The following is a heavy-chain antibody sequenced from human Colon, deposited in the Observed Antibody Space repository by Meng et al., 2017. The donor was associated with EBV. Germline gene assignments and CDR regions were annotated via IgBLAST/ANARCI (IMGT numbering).Heavy chain of an antibody. CDR1: GGSVISGGYY. D-gene: IGHD6-19*01. CDR3: ARVSSGWDYFDY. CDR2: IYYSGST. J-gene: IGHJ4*02. V-gene: IGHV4-31*03. Sequence: VQLPEVGPGLVKTSRTLSLTCTVSGGSVISGGYYWTWIRQDPGKGLEWFGHIYYSGSTFYNPSLKRRVIISIDTSKNQFSLNLRSVTAADTAVYYCARVSSGWDYFDYWGQGTLVTVSS.